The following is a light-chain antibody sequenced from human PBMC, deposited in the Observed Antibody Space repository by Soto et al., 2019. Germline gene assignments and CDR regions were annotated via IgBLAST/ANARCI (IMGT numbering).Light chain of an antibody. V-gene: IGKV1-39*01. J-gene: IGKJ4*01. CDR1: QDISHF. CDR3: QQSHSTPLT. Sequence: DIQMTQSPSSLSASIGDRVTITCQASQDISHFLNWFQQKPGKAPKLLIYDASNLETGVPSRFSGSGSGTDFTLTISSLQPEDFATYYCQQSHSTPLTFGGGTKVEIK. CDR2: DAS.